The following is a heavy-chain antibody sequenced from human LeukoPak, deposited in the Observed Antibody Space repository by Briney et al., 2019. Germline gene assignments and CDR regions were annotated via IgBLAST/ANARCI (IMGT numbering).Heavy chain of an antibody. J-gene: IGHJ3*02. CDR1: GFTFDDYA. CDR2: MRGGGAVA. V-gene: IGHV3-23*01. Sequence: PGGSLRLSCAASGFTFDDYAMHLVRQAPGKGLEWVSVMRGGGAVAFYADSVKGRFTISRDNSRNTLYLHMNSLTADDTAVYYCGKSSSSYGNDALDIWGQGTMVTVSS. CDR3: GKSSSSYGNDALDI. D-gene: IGHD5-18*01.